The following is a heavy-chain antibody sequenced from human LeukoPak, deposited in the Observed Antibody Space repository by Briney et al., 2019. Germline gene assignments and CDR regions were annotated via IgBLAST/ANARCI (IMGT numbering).Heavy chain of an antibody. V-gene: IGHV3-74*01. J-gene: IGHJ1*01. CDR2: INTDGSST. Sequence: PGGSLSPSSAASGFTFTSYWVHWVRQAPGKGLVWVSRINTDGSSTNYADSVMGRFTISRDNAKNTLYLQINSLRAEDTAVYFCARGGSGKNYGVQQGAQGTVVTVSS. CDR1: GFTFTSYW. D-gene: IGHD4/OR15-4a*01. CDR3: ARGGSGKNYGVQQ.